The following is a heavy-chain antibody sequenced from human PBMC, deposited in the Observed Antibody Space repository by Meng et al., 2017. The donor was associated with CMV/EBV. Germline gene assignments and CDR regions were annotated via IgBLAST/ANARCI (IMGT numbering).Heavy chain of an antibody. CDR3: ARDRDRSLGYGSSTSCYTYGMDV. D-gene: IGHD2-2*02. CDR2: ISSSSSYI. J-gene: IGHJ6*02. CDR1: GFTFSSYS. V-gene: IGHV3-21*01. Sequence: GESLKISCAASGFTFSSYSMNWVRQAPWKGLEWVSSISSSSSYIYYADSVKGRFTISRDNVKNSLYQPMNSLRAEDTAVYDCARDRDRSLGYGSSTSCYTYGMDVWGQGTTVTVSS.